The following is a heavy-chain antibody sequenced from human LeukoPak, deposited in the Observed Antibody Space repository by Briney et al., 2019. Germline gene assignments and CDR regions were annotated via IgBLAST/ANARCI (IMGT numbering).Heavy chain of an antibody. CDR1: GFTFSSYG. Sequence: PGGSLRLSCAASGFTFSSYGMHWVRQAPGKGLEWVAVIWYDGSNKYYADSVKGRFTISRDNSKNTLYLQMNSLRAEDTAVYYCVKRIAVAGQPHFGYYFDYWGQGTLVTVSS. CDR2: IWYDGSNK. D-gene: IGHD6-19*01. CDR3: VKRIAVAGQPHFGYYFDY. V-gene: IGHV3-33*06. J-gene: IGHJ4*02.